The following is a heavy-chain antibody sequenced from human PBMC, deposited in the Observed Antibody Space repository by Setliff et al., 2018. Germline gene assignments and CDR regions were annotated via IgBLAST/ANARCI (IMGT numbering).Heavy chain of an antibody. CDR2: MDTGTGKQ. CDR3: ARGRCSGEACYGKGPYYLDF. V-gene: IGHV1-3*04. Sequence: ASVKVSCKASGETFTRYSIHWVRQAPGQRLEWIGYMDTGTGKQEYSQKFRDRVTIIRDTSASTAYMELSSLRSQDMAVYYCARGRCSGEACYGKGPYYLDFWGQGTLVTVSS. D-gene: IGHD2-15*01. J-gene: IGHJ4*02. CDR1: GETFTRYS.